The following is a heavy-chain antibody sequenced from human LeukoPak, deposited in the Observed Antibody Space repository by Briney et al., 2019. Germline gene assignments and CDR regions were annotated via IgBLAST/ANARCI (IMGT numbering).Heavy chain of an antibody. CDR1: GFTFSSYG. CDR2: ISYDGSNK. CDR3: AKDRSIGTYYTFDH. V-gene: IGHV3-30*18. Sequence: GGSLRLSCAASGFTFSSYGMHWVRQAPGKGLEWVAVISYDGSNKYYADSVKGRFTASGDNSKNTLYLQMSSLTAADTAVYYCAKDRSIGTYYTFDHWGQGTLVTVSS. J-gene: IGHJ4*02. D-gene: IGHD1-26*01.